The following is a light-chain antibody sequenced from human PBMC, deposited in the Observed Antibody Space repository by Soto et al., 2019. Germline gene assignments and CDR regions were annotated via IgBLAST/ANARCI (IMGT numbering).Light chain of an antibody. CDR3: QQSFGSPPIT. CDR1: QNIENY. CDR2: VAS. Sequence: DIQMTQTHSSLSASLGDTVTISCRASQNIENYLHWYQQKAGKAPEVLLYVASVLKDGVSSRFSGSGYGTDFTLTITNLQPEDFAMYYCQQSFGSPPITFGQRTRLEI. V-gene: IGKV1-39*01. J-gene: IGKJ5*01.